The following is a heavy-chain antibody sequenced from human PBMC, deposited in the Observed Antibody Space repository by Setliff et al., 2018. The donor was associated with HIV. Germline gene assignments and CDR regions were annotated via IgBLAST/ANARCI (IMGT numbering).Heavy chain of an antibody. CDR1: GGFISSSGYY. V-gene: IGHV4-39*07. J-gene: IGHJ4*02. D-gene: IGHD4-17*01. CDR2: IYYSGSS. CDR3: AREIYGGNSRPFDY. Sequence: PSETLSLTCTVSGGFISSSGYYWGWIRQPPGKGLEWIGIIYYSGSSYYNPSLKSRVTISVDTSKNQLSLKLNSVTAADTAMYFCAREIYGGNSRPFDYWGQGTLVTVSS.